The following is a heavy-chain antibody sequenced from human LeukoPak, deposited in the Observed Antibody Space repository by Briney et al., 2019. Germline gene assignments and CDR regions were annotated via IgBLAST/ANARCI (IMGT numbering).Heavy chain of an antibody. Sequence: PGGSLRLSCTASGFAFSTYGMHWVRQAPGKGLEWVAFTRYDGSNKYYADSVKGRFTISRDNSKNTVYLQMNSLRPEDTAVYYCAKDKEGTNYYYYGVDVWGQGTTVTVSS. CDR2: TRYDGSNK. D-gene: IGHD1-14*01. J-gene: IGHJ6*02. V-gene: IGHV3-30*02. CDR1: GFAFSTYG. CDR3: AKDKEGTNYYYYGVDV.